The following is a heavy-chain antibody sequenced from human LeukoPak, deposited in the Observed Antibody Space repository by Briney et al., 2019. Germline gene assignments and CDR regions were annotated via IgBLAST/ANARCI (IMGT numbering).Heavy chain of an antibody. CDR3: ARDFDDSSGYYLIDAFDI. D-gene: IGHD3-22*01. V-gene: IGHV3-20*04. J-gene: IGHJ3*02. Sequence: GGSLRLSCAASGFTFDDYGMSWVRQAPGKGLEWVSGINWNGGSTGYADSVKGRFTISRDNAKNSLYLQMNSLRAEDTAVYYCARDFDDSSGYYLIDAFDIWGQGTMVTVSS. CDR1: GFTFDDYG. CDR2: INWNGGST.